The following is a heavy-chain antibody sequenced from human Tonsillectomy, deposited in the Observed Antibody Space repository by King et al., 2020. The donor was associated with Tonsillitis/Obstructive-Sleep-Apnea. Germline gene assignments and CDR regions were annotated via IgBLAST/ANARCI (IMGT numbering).Heavy chain of an antibody. CDR1: GGSFSGYY. V-gene: IGHV4-34*01. Sequence: VQLQQWGAGLLKPSEPLSLTCAVYGGSFSGYYWSWIRQPPGKGLEWIGEINHSGSTNYNPSLKSRVTISVDTSKNQFSLKLSSVTAADTAVYYCARGGEDSGYDYYFDYWGQGTLVTVSS. CDR3: ARGGEDSGYDYYFDY. CDR2: INHSGST. J-gene: IGHJ4*02. D-gene: IGHD5-12*01.